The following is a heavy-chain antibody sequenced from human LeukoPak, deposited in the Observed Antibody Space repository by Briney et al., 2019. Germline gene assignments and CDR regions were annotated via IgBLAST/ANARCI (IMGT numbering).Heavy chain of an antibody. D-gene: IGHD3-22*01. CDR2: ISWNSGSI. J-gene: IGHJ4*02. V-gene: IGHV3-9*01. CDR1: GFTFDDYA. Sequence: PGGSLRLSCAASGFTFDDYAMHWVRQAPGKGLEWVSGISWNSGSIGYADSVKGRFTISRDNAKNSLYLQMNSLRAEDTAVYYCARVGEYYDSSGYRDYWGQGTLVTVSS. CDR3: ARVGEYYDSSGYRDY.